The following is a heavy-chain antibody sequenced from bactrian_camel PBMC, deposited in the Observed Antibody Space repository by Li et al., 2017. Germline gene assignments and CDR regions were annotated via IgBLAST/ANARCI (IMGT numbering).Heavy chain of an antibody. D-gene: IGHD6*01. J-gene: IGHJ4*01. Sequence: HVQLVESGGGSVQAGGSLRLSCAFSSRSNCMMWFRQSPGKEREGVAAIDSDGSITYADSVKGRFTIAKDNAKNVWYLRMSSLNPEDTAMYYCAAERGTYSSSLCIRRLRHVGRTAQGTQVTVS. CDR1: SRSNC. CDR2: IDSDGSI. V-gene: IGHV3S53*01.